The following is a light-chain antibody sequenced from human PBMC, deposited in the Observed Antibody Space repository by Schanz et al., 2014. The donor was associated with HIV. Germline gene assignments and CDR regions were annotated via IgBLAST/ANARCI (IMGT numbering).Light chain of an antibody. Sequence: EIVVTQSPATLSVSPGERATLSCRASQSVSSNLAWYQQKPGQAPRLLIYDASTRATGIPARFSGSGSGTEFTLTISSLQSEDFAVYYCQQYNNWPPAFGQGSKVEIK. V-gene: IGKV3-15*01. CDR1: QSVSSN. J-gene: IGKJ1*01. CDR2: DAS. CDR3: QQYNNWPPA.